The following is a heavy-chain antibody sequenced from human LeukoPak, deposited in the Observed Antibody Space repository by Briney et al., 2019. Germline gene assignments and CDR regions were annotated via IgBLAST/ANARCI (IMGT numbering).Heavy chain of an antibody. CDR2: INPSDDST. D-gene: IGHD3-22*01. Sequence: GASVKVSCKASGYTFNSSYMHWVRQAPGQGLEWMGIINPSDDSTRYAQKFQGGVTMTKDTSTNTVYMHLSSLSSDDTAVYYCARAYYESSAYRHAVYFDYCGQGTLVTVSS. CDR1: GYTFNSSY. CDR3: ARAYYESSAYRHAVYFDY. J-gene: IGHJ4*02. V-gene: IGHV1-46*02.